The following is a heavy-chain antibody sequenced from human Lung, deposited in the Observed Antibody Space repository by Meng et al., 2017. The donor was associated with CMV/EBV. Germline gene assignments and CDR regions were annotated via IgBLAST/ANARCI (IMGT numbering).Heavy chain of an antibody. CDR1: GFTFTNYW. J-gene: IGHJ4*02. Sequence: GSXRLSCAASGFTFTNYWMTWVRQAPGKGLEWVANIKQDGNGKLYVDSVRGRFTISRDNAENLVFLQMNSLRPDDTAVYYCARHVRYRFDYWGQGVLVTVSS. V-gene: IGHV3-7*01. D-gene: IGHD4-11*01. CDR3: ARHVRYRFDY. CDR2: IKQDGNGK.